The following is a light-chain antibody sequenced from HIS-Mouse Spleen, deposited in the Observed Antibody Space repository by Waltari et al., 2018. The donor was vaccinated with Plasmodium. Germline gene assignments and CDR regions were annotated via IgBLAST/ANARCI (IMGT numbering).Light chain of an antibody. CDR3: NSRDSSGNHQV. Sequence: SSELTQDPAVSVALGQTVRITCQGDSLRSSYASWYQQKPGQAPVPVIYGKNNRPSGIPDRFSGSSSGNTASLTITGAQAEDEADYYCNSRDSSGNHQVFGGGTKLTVL. V-gene: IGLV3-19*01. J-gene: IGLJ3*02. CDR1: SLRSSY. CDR2: GKN.